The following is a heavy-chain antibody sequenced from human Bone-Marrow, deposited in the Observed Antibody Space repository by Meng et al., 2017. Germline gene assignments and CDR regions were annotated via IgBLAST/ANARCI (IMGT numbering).Heavy chain of an antibody. V-gene: IGHV5-51*01. J-gene: IGHJ4*02. CDR1: GYSFTSYW. Sequence: GESLKISCKGSGYSFTSYWIGWVRQMPGKGLEWMGIIYPGDSDTRYSPSFQGQVTISADKSISTAYLQWSSLKASDTAMYYCARPYYYDSSGYYGWYYFDYWGQGTLVTVPQ. CDR2: IYPGDSDT. CDR3: ARPYYYDSSGYYGWYYFDY. D-gene: IGHD3-22*01.